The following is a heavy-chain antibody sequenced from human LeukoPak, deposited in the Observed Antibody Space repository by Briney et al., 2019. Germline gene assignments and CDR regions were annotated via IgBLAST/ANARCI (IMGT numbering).Heavy chain of an antibody. CDR3: ASPFGSGWPDAFDS. Sequence: SATLSLTCTVSGGSIGSSSYYWGWIRQPPGKGLEWIGSIHNSGRTYYNPSLKSRVTISVDTSKNQFSLKVNSVTAADTAVFYCASPFGSGWPDAFDSWGQGTMVTVSS. D-gene: IGHD6-19*01. J-gene: IGHJ3*02. CDR1: GGSIGSSSYY. CDR2: IHNSGRT. V-gene: IGHV4-39*01.